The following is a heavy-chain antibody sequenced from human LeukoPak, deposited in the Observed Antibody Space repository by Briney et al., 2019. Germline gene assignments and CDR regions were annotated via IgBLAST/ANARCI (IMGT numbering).Heavy chain of an antibody. V-gene: IGHV3-11*04. CDR1: GFTFNNYF. Sequence: GGSLRLSCAASGFTFNNYFMSWIRQAPGKGLEWVSYISSSGGTVYYAGSVKGRFTVSRDSAKNSLYLQMNSLRAEDTAVYYCARGLAVAANCFDYWGQGTLVTVSP. CDR2: ISSSGGTV. CDR3: ARGLAVAANCFDY. J-gene: IGHJ4*02. D-gene: IGHD6-19*01.